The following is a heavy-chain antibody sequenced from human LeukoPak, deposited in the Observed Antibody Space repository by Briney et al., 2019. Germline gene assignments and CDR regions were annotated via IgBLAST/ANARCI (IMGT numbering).Heavy chain of an antibody. D-gene: IGHD4-17*01. V-gene: IGHV3-23*01. J-gene: IGHJ2*01. Sequence: GGSLRLSCAASGFTFSSYAMSWVRQAPGKGLEWVSVVSGSGGSTYSADSVKGRFTISRDNSKNTLYLQMNSLRDDDTAVYYCAKWAYGVDWYFDLWGRGTLVTVSS. CDR1: GFTFSSYA. CDR3: AKWAYGVDWYFDL. CDR2: VSGSGGST.